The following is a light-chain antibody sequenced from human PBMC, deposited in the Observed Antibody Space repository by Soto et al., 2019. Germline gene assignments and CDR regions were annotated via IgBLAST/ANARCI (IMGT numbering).Light chain of an antibody. J-gene: IGKJ5*01. Sequence: IVLTQSPAALSVSPGERATLSCRASHNIISNLAWYQQKPGQAPRLLIYGASTRATGIPARFSGSGSGTDFTLTISSLEPEDFAVYYCQQRSNWPPITFGQGTRLEIK. V-gene: IGKV3-11*01. CDR3: QQRSNWPPIT. CDR1: HNIISN. CDR2: GAS.